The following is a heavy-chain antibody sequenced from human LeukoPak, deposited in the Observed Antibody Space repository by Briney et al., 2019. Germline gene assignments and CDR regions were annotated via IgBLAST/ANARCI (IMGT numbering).Heavy chain of an antibody. V-gene: IGHV4-39*07. D-gene: IGHD3-10*01. Sequence: PSETLSLTCTVSGGSISSSSYYWGWIRQPPGKGLEWIGSIYYSGSTYYNPSLKSRVTISVDTSKNQFSLKLSSVTAADTAVYYCASLVITGGAFDIWGQGTMVTVSS. CDR1: GGSISSSSYY. CDR3: ASLVITGGAFDI. J-gene: IGHJ3*02. CDR2: IYYSGST.